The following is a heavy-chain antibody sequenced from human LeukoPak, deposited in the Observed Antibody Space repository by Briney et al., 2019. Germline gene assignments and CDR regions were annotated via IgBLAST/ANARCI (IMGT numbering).Heavy chain of an antibody. Sequence: SETLSLTCTVSGGPISGYYWSWVRQSPEKGLESIGFIYSTGSTSYNPFLRSRVTISIDTSQNQFYLRLTSVTAADTAVYYCARGGYYGSGNDFRFDPWGQGTLVTVSS. J-gene: IGHJ5*02. CDR2: IYSTGST. D-gene: IGHD3-10*01. CDR1: GGPISGYY. CDR3: ARGGYYGSGNDFRFDP. V-gene: IGHV4-59*01.